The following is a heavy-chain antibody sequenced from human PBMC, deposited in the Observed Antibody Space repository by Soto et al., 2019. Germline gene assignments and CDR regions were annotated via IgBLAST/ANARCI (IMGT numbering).Heavy chain of an antibody. CDR2: IYWDDDK. J-gene: IGHJ4*02. D-gene: IGHD3-3*01. CDR3: AHRILRTVFGLVTTTAISFDF. CDR1: GFSLTTSGVG. V-gene: IGHV2-5*02. Sequence: QITLNESGPTVVKPAETLTLTCTFSGFSLTTSGVGVGWIRQSPGKAPEWLALIYWDDDKRYSASLKSRLTITKDTSKNQVVLTMASVDPADTATYYCAHRILRTVFGLVTTTAISFDFWGQGPPVVVSS.